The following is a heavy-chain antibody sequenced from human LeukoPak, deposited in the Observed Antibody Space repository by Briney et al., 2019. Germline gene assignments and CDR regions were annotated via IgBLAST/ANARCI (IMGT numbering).Heavy chain of an antibody. V-gene: IGHV3-30*19. CDR2: IQNDGNDK. Sequence: GGSLRLSCAASGLTFSTYGMHWVRQAPGKGLEWVALIQNDGNDKYYADSVKGRFTISKDNSKNTVDLQMNGLRAEDTAVYYCARAVTWIDPWGQGTLVIVYS. J-gene: IGHJ5*02. CDR1: GLTFSTYG. CDR3: ARAVTWIDP.